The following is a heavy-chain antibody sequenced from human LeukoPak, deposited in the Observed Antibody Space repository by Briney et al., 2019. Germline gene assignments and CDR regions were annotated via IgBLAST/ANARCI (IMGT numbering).Heavy chain of an antibody. Sequence: SETLSLTCAVSGDSISSGDWWSWVRQPPGKGLEWIGEIYHTGSTNYNPSLKSRVTMSVDKSRNQFSLKLNSVTAADTAVYYCATYGDYTVDAFDIWGQGTMVTVSS. CDR2: IYHTGST. J-gene: IGHJ3*02. D-gene: IGHD4-17*01. CDR1: GDSISSGDW. CDR3: ATYGDYTVDAFDI. V-gene: IGHV4-4*02.